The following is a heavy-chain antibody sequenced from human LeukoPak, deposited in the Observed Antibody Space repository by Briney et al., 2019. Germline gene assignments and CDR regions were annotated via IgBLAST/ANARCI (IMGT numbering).Heavy chain of an antibody. CDR3: ARDRRDAGTLWLIQNAFDI. CDR1: GGTFSSYA. V-gene: IGHV1-69*06. D-gene: IGHD5-18*01. J-gene: IGHJ3*02. CDR2: IIPIFGTA. Sequence: ASVKVSCKASGGTFSSYAISWVRQAPGQGLEWMGGIIPIFGTANYAQKFQGRVTITADKSTSTAYMELSSLRSEDTAVYYCARDRRDAGTLWLIQNAFDIWGQGTMVTVSS.